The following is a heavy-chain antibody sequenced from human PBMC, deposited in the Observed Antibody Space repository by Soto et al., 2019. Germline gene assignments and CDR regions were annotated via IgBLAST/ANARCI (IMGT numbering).Heavy chain of an antibody. Sequence: ASVKVSCKVSGYTLTELSIHWVRQAPGEGLEWMGGFDLENGETIYAQRFQGRVTTTEESSADTPYMELSSLRSEDTAVYYCAIEVRLGNKFDHWGQGTMVTVSS. V-gene: IGHV1-24*01. J-gene: IGHJ4*02. D-gene: IGHD3-10*01. CDR1: GYTLTELS. CDR2: FDLENGET. CDR3: AIEVRLGNKFDH.